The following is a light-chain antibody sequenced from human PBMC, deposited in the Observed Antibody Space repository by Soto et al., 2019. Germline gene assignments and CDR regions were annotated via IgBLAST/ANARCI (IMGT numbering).Light chain of an antibody. V-gene: IGKV3-11*01. CDR3: LQRSKCPLT. Sequence: IVLTQSPATLSLSPGESATLSCRASQSIGLSLAWYQQKPGQAPRPCIYDASNRATGVTPRFSGSGSGADFTPTINSLEPDDFAVYYCLQRSKCPLTFGRGTLVEIK. J-gene: IGKJ5*01. CDR2: DAS. CDR1: QSIGLS.